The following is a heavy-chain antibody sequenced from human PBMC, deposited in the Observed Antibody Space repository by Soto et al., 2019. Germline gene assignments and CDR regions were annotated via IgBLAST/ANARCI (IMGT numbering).Heavy chain of an antibody. V-gene: IGHV4-31*02. CDR3: ASRQSYYYGSGSYSYFDY. D-gene: IGHD3-10*01. Sequence: SETLSLTCTVSGGSISSGGYYWSWIRQHPGKGLEWIGYIYYSGSTYYNPSLKSRVTISVDTSKNQFSLKLSSVTAADTAVYYCASRQSYYYGSGSYSYFDYWGQGTLVXVSS. CDR1: GGSISSGGYY. CDR2: IYYSGST. J-gene: IGHJ4*02.